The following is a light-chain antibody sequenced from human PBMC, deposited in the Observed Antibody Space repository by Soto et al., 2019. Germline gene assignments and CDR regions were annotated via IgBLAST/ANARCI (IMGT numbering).Light chain of an antibody. CDR1: SSDVGSYDR. CDR3: SSYISTSTSV. Sequence: QSALTQPPSVSGSPGQSVTISCSGTSSDVGSYDRVSWSWYQQSPGTAPKLIIYEVSDRPSGVPDRFSGSKSGDTASLTISGLQAEDEADYYCSSYISTSTSVFVTGTKLTVL. V-gene: IGLV2-18*02. J-gene: IGLJ1*01. CDR2: EVS.